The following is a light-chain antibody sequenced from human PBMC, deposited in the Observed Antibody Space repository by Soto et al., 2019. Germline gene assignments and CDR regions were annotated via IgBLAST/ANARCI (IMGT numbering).Light chain of an antibody. CDR1: QSISSW. J-gene: IGKJ1*01. CDR3: QQYNSYPWT. V-gene: IGKV1-5*01. CDR2: DAS. Sequence: DIQMTQSPSTLSASVGDRVTITCRASQSISSWLAWYQQKPGKAPKLLIYDASSLESGVPSRFSGSGSGTEFTLTISSLQPDEFASYDGQQYNSYPWTFGQGTKVEIK.